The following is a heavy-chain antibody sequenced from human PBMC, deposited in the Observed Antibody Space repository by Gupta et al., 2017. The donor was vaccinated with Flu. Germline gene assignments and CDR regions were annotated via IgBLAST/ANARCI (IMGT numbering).Heavy chain of an antibody. J-gene: IGHJ6*02. V-gene: IGHV1-69*01. D-gene: IGHD2-21*02. Sequence: QDPGQGLGWMGGIIPIFGTANYAQKFQGRVTITADESTSTAYMELSSLRSEDTAVYYCARVLKSGDYPLLRYYYYYGMDVWGQGTTVTVSS. CDR2: IIPIFGTA. CDR3: ARVLKSGDYPLLRYYYYYGMDV.